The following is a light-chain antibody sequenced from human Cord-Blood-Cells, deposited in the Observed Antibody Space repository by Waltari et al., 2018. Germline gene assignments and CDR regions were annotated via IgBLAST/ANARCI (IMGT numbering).Light chain of an antibody. V-gene: IGKV2-28*01. CDR2: LGY. Sequence: DIVMTKSPLSLPVTPGEPASISCRSSQSLLHSNGYNYLDWYLQKPGQSPQLLIYLGYNRASGVPDRFSGSGSGTDFTLKISRVEAEDVGVYYCMQALQTPTFGQGTRLEIK. J-gene: IGKJ5*01. CDR3: MQALQTPT. CDR1: QSLLHSNGYNY.